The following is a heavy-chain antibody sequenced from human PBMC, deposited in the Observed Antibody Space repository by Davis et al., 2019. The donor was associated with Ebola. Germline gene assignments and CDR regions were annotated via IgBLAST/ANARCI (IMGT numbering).Heavy chain of an antibody. CDR1: GQSFRDYY. D-gene: IGHD6-13*01. Sequence: PSETLSLTCAVYGQSFRDYYWSWIRQPPGKGLEWIGEINHSGSTYYNPSLKSRVTISIDTSRNQFSLKLTSVTAADTAVYYCARAPIAGAGTRWGTRWFDPWGQGTLVSVSS. CDR3: ARAPIAGAGTRWGTRWFDP. V-gene: IGHV4-34*01. J-gene: IGHJ5*02. CDR2: INHSGST.